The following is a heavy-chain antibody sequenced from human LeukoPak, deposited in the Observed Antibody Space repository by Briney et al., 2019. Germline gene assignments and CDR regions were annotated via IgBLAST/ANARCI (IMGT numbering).Heavy chain of an antibody. CDR1: GASISSSNYY. V-gene: IGHV4-39*07. J-gene: IGHJ5*02. D-gene: IGHD6-13*01. CDR3: ARGYSSSWSYNWFAP. CDR2: IYSSGNT. Sequence: PSEPLSLTCAVSGASISSSNYYWGRVRQSPGKGLEWIGNIYSSGNTYYNAYLKSRVTMYIDTSNNQFSVMLSSVTPGGTSLYHCARGYSSSWSYNWFAPRGQGTLVTASS.